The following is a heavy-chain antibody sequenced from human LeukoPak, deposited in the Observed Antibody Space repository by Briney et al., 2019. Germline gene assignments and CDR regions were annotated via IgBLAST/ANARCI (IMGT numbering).Heavy chain of an antibody. CDR3: ARGLGYSSGWYGIDS. CDR1: GFTFDDYG. V-gene: IGHV3-20*04. D-gene: IGHD6-19*01. CDR2: IKWNGGST. Sequence: GGSLRLSCAASGFTFDDYGMSWVRQAPGKGLEWVSGIKWNGGSTGYADSVKGRFTISRDNAKNSLYLQMNSLRAEDTALYYRARGLGYSSGWYGIDSWGQGTLVTVSS. J-gene: IGHJ4*02.